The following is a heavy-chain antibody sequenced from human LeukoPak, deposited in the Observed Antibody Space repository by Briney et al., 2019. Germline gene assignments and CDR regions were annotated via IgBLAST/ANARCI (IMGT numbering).Heavy chain of an antibody. D-gene: IGHD5-12*01. Sequence: GGSLRLSCAASGFTFSSYAMSWVRQAPGKGLEWVSGISGSGGSTYYADSVKGRFTISRDNAKNSLYLQMNSLRAEDTAVFYCARSQRYSGYDLSNIGKDYWGQGTLVTVSS. CDR2: ISGSGGST. CDR1: GFTFSSYA. J-gene: IGHJ4*02. V-gene: IGHV3-23*01. CDR3: ARSQRYSGYDLSNIGKDY.